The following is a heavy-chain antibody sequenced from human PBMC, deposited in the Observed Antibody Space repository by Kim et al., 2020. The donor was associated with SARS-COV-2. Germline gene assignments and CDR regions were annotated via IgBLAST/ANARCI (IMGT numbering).Heavy chain of an antibody. D-gene: IGHD5-18*01. Sequence: SVQVSCKASGYTFTSYNMHCVLLSPLLFLEWMGIMKASGGSTNYAQKFQCRVTMTWDTSTITVFMELISLRVDDTAVYYCVRGGYNSGSVWGQGTLVTVSS. CDR3: VRGGYNSGSV. V-gene: IGHV1-46*01. CDR1: GYTFTSYN. J-gene: IGHJ4*02. CDR2: MKASGGST.